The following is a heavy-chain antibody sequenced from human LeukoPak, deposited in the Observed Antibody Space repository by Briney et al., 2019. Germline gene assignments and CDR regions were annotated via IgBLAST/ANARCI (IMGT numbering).Heavy chain of an antibody. Sequence: GGSLRLSCAASGFTFSSYAMSWVRQAPGKGLEWVSAVSAGGDNTYYAESVKGRFTISRDNSKNTVYLQMTSVTAEDMARYYCAKKRTPVAGTNYFDYWGQGILVTVSS. CDR3: AKKRTPVAGTNYFDY. V-gene: IGHV3-23*01. D-gene: IGHD6-19*01. CDR2: VSAGGDNT. J-gene: IGHJ4*02. CDR1: GFTFSSYA.